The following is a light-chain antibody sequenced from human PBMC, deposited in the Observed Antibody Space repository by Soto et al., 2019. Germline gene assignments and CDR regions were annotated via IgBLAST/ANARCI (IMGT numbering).Light chain of an antibody. CDR1: HNITSKY. CDR2: DTS. J-gene: IGKJ3*01. V-gene: IGKV3-20*01. CDR3: QQYDTSDFT. Sequence: EIVLTQTPGTLSLSPGERATLTCQTGHNITSKYLSWYQQKPGQAPRLLIYDTSSRAADVPDRFTGAGSGTDFTLTVNRLEPEDFAVYYCQQYDTSDFTFGPETRVD.